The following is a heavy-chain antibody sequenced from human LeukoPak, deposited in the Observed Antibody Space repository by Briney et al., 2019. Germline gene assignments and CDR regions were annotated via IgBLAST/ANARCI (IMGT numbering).Heavy chain of an antibody. CDR1: GFTFSDYW. CDR3: ARVGLAAHSYGFDY. D-gene: IGHD2-15*01. CDR2: IKQDGSEK. V-gene: IGHV3-7*01. J-gene: IGHJ4*02. Sequence: GGSLGLSCAASGFTFSDYWMSWVRQAPGKGLEWVANIKQDGSEKYYVDSVKGRFTISRDNAKNSLYLQMNSLRAEDTAVYYCARVGLAAHSYGFDYWGQGTLVTVSS.